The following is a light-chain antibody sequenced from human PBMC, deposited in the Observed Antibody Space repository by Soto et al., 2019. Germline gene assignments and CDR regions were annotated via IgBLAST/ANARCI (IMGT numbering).Light chain of an antibody. V-gene: IGKV1-6*01. CDR2: AAS. CDR3: LQLYNFSWT. CDR1: QGIGND. J-gene: IGKJ1*01. Sequence: AIQLTQSPSSLSASLGDRVTMSCRASQGIGNDLAWYQQKPGKAPRLLIFAASNLQSGVPSRFSGSGSGTDFTHTISRLQPEDFATYYCLQLYNFSWTFGQGTKVDIK.